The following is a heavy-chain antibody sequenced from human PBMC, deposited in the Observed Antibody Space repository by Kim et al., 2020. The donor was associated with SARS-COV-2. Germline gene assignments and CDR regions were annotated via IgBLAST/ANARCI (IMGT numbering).Heavy chain of an antibody. CDR3: AKKAKKWLLDAFDI. V-gene: IGHV3-23*01. J-gene: IGHJ3*02. CDR1: GFTFSSYA. Sequence: GGSLRLSCAASGFTFSSYAMSWVRQAPGKGLEWVSVISDSGGSTYYEDSVKGRFTSSRDNSKNTLYLQMNSLRAEDTAVYYCAKKAKKWLLDAFDIWGQGTMVTVSS. D-gene: IGHD3-22*01. CDR2: ISDSGGST.